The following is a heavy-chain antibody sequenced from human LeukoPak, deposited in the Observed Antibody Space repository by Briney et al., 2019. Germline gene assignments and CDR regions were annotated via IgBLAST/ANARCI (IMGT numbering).Heavy chain of an antibody. CDR2: MCGSAGCT. Sequence: GWSLRLSCAASGFTFNIYAMSWVRLAPGKGLQWVASMCGSAGCTFYSDSVKGRFTISRDNSKNTLYLQMNSLRAEDTAIYYCVRDRPNYHESNGHYYNRDGDHWGQGTLVTVSS. D-gene: IGHD3-22*01. CDR1: GFTFNIYA. V-gene: IGHV3-23*01. CDR3: VRDRPNYHESNGHYYNRDGDH. J-gene: IGHJ5*02.